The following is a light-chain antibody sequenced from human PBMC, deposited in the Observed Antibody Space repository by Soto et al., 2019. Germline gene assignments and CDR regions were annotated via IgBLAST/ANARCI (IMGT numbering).Light chain of an antibody. CDR2: GAS. CDR3: QQYYNWPAYT. V-gene: IGKV3-15*01. J-gene: IGKJ5*01. CDR1: ETVRTN. Sequence: IVITQSPVTLAVSPGERVTLSCRASETVRTNLAWFQQKPGQTPRLLIFGASTRATGIPTRFTGSGSETEFTLTIDSLQSEDLAVYYCQQYYNWPAYTFGQGTRLEIK.